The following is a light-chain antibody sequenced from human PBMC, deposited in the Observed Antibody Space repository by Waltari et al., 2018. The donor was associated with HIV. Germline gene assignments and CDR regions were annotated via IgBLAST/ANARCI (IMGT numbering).Light chain of an antibody. CDR1: SSDGGGYTY. CDR3: SSYTSTKVL. V-gene: IGLV2-14*01. J-gene: IGLJ2*01. Sequence: QSALTQPASVSGSPGQSIPISCIGTSSDGGGYTYVSWYQHHPGKAPKLMIYEVSNRPSGVSNRFSGSKSGNTASLTISGLQAEDEADYYCSSYTSTKVLFGGGTKLTVL. CDR2: EVS.